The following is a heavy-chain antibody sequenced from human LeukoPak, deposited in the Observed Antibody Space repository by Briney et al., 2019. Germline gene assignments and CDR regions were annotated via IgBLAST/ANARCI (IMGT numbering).Heavy chain of an antibody. CDR2: IRYDGSNK. D-gene: IGHD3-22*01. V-gene: IGHV3-30*02. Sequence: GGTLRLSCAASGFTFSNYGMHWVRQAPGKGLEWVAFIRYDGSNKYYADSVKGRFTISRDNSKNTLYLQMNSLRAEDTAVYYCAKGFYRRRPWVDVVVVITPNYYYYYMDVWGKGTTVTISS. CDR1: GFTFSNYG. J-gene: IGHJ6*03. CDR3: AKGFYRRRPWVDVVVVITPNYYYYYMDV.